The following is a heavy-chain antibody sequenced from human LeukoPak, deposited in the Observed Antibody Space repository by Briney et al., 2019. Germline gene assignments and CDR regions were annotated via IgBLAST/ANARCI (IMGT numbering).Heavy chain of an antibody. V-gene: IGHV3-30*04. J-gene: IGHJ4*02. D-gene: IGHD4-11*01. Sequence: GGSLRLSCVASTFPFGNYAMYWFRQAPGKGLEWVAVMSSDGTNEYYADSVKGRFTISRDNSKNTLYLQMNSLRAEDTAVYYCAKEATVTPHFDYWGQGTLVTVSS. CDR1: TFPFGNYA. CDR2: MSSDGTNE. CDR3: AKEATVTPHFDY.